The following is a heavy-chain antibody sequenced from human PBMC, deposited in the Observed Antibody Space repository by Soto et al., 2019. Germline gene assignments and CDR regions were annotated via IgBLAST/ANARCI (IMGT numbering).Heavy chain of an antibody. CDR1: GGSISSYG. V-gene: IGHV4-59*08. CDR3: ARRYGYSFDY. CDR2: IYYSGST. J-gene: IGHJ4*02. Sequence: SETLSLTCTVSGGSISSYGWSWIRQPPGKGLEWIGYIYYSGSTNYNPPLKSRVTISVDTSKNQFSLKLSSVTAADTAVYYCARRYGYSFDYWGQGTLVTAPQ. D-gene: IGHD1-1*01.